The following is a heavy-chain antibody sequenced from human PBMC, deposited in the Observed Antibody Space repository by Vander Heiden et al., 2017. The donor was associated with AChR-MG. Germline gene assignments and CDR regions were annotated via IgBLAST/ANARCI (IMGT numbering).Heavy chain of an antibody. V-gene: IGHV4-31*03. CDR3: ARDGIALAGFDY. CDR1: GGSSSSGGSY. D-gene: IGHD6-19*01. CDR2: IYYSAST. Sequence: HVQLQESRSGLVKPPQTLSVTCTVSGGSSSSGGSYWSWIRQHPGKGLEWIGYIYYSASTYYNPSLKSRVTISVDTSKKKCSLKLRSVTAADTAVYYCARDGIALAGFDYWGQGTLVTVSS. J-gene: IGHJ4*02.